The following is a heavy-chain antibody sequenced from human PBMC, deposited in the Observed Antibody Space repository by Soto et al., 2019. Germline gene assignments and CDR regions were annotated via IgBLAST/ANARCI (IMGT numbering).Heavy chain of an antibody. V-gene: IGHV1-18*01. J-gene: IGHJ6*03. D-gene: IGHD5-18*01. CDR3: ARDLGTAMGPSYYYYYMDV. CDR1: GGTFTSYG. Sequence: GASVKVSCKASGGTFTSYGISWVRQAPGQGLEWMGWISAYNGNTNYAQKLQGRVTMTTDTSTSTAYMELRSLRSDDTAVYYCARDLGTAMGPSYYYYYMDVWGKGTTVTVSS. CDR2: ISAYNGNT.